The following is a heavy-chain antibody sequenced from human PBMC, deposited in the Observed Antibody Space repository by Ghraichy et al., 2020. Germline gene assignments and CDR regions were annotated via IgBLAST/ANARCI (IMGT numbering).Heavy chain of an antibody. V-gene: IGHV1-2*02. Sequence: ASVKVSCKASGYTFTGYYMHWVRQAPGQGLEWMGWINPNSGGTNYAQKFQGRVTMTRDTSISTAYMELSRLRSDDTAVYYCAREDYDSSGYGSGENWFDPWGQGTLVTVSS. CDR2: INPNSGGT. J-gene: IGHJ5*02. CDR3: AREDYDSSGYGSGENWFDP. D-gene: IGHD3-22*01. CDR1: GYTFTGYY.